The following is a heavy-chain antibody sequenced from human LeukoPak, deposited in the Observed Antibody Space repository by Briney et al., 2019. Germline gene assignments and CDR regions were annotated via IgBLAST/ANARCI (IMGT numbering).Heavy chain of an antibody. CDR1: GYTFTGYY. V-gene: IGHV1-2*02. D-gene: IGHD3-22*01. CDR2: INPNSGGT. CDR3: ARSFRYYYDSSGKMYYFDY. Sequence: ASVKVSCKASGYTFTGYYMHWVRQAPGQGLEWMGWINPNSGGTNYAQKFQGRVTMTRDTSISTAYMELSRLRSDDTAVYYCARSFRYYYDSSGKMYYFDYWGQGTLVTVSS. J-gene: IGHJ4*02.